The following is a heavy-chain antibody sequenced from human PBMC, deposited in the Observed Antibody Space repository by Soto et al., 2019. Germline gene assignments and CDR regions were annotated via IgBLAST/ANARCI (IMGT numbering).Heavy chain of an antibody. J-gene: IGHJ4*02. CDR3: ARHVVGLRYFDWFQKQHFDY. V-gene: IGHV4-34*01. CDR1: GGSFSGYY. CDR2: IKHSGST. Sequence: SETLSLTCGVSGGSFSGYYWSWIRQSPGKGLEWIGSIKHSGSTNYSPSLAGRVTISVDTSKNQFSLKLTSVTAADTAVYYCARHVVGLRYFDWFQKQHFDYWGQGTLVTVSS. D-gene: IGHD3-9*01.